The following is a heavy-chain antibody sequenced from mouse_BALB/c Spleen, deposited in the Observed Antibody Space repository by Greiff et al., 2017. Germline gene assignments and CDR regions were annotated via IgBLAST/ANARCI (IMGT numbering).Heavy chain of an antibody. CDR1: GYTFTSYW. CDR3: ARLKDGKAYAMDY. J-gene: IGHJ4*01. Sequence: VQLHQSGAELAKPGASVKMSCKASGYTFTSYWMHWVKQRPGQGLEWIGYINPSTGYTEYNQKFKDKATLTADKSSSTAYMQLSSLTSEDSAVYYCARLKDGKAYAMDYWGQGTSVTVSS. V-gene: IGHV1-7*01. CDR2: INPSTGYT. D-gene: IGHD2-1*01.